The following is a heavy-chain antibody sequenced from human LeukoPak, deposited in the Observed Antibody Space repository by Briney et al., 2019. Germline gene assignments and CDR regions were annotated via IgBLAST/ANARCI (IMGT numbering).Heavy chain of an antibody. J-gene: IGHJ3*02. Sequence: SETLSLTCTVSGYSIRSGYYWSWIRQPPGKGLEWIGYIYHSGSTYYNPSLKSRVTISVDRSKNQFSLKLSSVTAADTAVYYCARDITGTEGDAFDIWGQGTMVTVSS. CDR3: ARDITGTEGDAFDI. CDR2: IYHSGST. V-gene: IGHV4-38-2*02. D-gene: IGHD1-7*01. CDR1: GYSIRSGYY.